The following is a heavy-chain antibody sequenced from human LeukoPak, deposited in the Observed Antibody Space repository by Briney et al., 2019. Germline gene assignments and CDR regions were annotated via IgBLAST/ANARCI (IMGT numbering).Heavy chain of an antibody. D-gene: IGHD2-2*01. CDR3: ARGSYCSSTSCPFDY. Sequence: SVKVSCKASGGTFSSYAISWVRQAPGQGLEWMGGIIPIFGTANYAQKFQGRVTITADESTSTAYMELSSLRSEDTAVYYCARGSYCSSTSCPFDYWGQGTLVTVSS. CDR1: GGTFSSYA. CDR2: IIPIFGTA. V-gene: IGHV1-69*13. J-gene: IGHJ4*02.